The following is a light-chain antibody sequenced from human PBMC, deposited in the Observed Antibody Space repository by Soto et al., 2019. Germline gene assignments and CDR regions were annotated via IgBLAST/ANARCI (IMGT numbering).Light chain of an antibody. CDR3: QQNYRTPIT. J-gene: IGKJ5*01. Sequence: DIQMTPAPSSLSASVGDRVTITCQASQSISSYLNWYQQKPGKAPKLLIYAASSLQSGVPSRFSGSGSGTDFTFTISSLQPEDFATYYCQQNYRTPITFGQGTRLEIK. CDR1: QSISSY. V-gene: IGKV1-39*01. CDR2: AAS.